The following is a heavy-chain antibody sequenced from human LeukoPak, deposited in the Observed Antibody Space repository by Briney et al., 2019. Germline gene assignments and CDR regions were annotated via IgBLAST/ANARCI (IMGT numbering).Heavy chain of an antibody. V-gene: IGHV3-23*01. CDR2: ISGSGDIT. J-gene: IGHJ4*02. D-gene: IGHD6-13*01. CDR1: GFTFSSYA. CDR3: AKNSSTWGLDY. Sequence: GSLRLSCAASGFTFSSYAMTWVRQAPGKGLEWVSVISGSGDITYYADSVKGRFTISRDNSKNTLYLQMNSLRAEDTAIYHCAKNSSTWGLDYWGQGTLVTVSS.